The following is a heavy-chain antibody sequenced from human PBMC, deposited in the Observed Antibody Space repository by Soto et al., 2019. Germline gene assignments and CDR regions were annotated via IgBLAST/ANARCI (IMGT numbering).Heavy chain of an antibody. CDR1: GFIFTTYA. CDR3: AHPRGYGVFDAVDI. CDR2: INSNGEST. J-gene: IGHJ3*02. Sequence: GGSLRLSCATSGFIFTTYAMNWVRQAPGKGLEWVSAINSNGESTFYAESVRGRFTISRDNSLNTLYLQMRSLRPKDTAVYYCAHPRGYGVFDAVDIWGQGTMVTVSS. D-gene: IGHD4-17*01. V-gene: IGHV3-23*01.